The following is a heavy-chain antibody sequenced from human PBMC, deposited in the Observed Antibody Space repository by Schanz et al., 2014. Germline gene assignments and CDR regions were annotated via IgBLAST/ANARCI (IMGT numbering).Heavy chain of an antibody. Sequence: VQLVESGGGLVKPGGSLRLSCTASGFPFSDYFMAWIRQPPGRGLEWVSYIGNGGVTIYYADSVKGRFTISRDNSKNSLYLQMNSLRAEDTAVYYCARPALWFGDNCFDPWGQGTLVTVSS. CDR1: GFPFSDYF. CDR3: ARPALWFGDNCFDP. V-gene: IGHV3-11*04. J-gene: IGHJ5*02. CDR2: IGNGGVTI. D-gene: IGHD3-10*01.